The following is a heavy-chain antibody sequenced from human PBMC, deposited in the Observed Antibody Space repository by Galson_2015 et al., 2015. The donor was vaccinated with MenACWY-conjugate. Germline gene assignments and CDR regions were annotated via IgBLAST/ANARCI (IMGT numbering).Heavy chain of an antibody. CDR3: AHYHLDNINWPYPPRFDS. J-gene: IGHJ5*01. D-gene: IGHD2/OR15-2a*01. CDR1: GFTFSSYA. V-gene: IGHV3-23*01. Sequence: SLRLSCAASGFTFSSYAMTWVRQAPGNGLEWVSGITGDSGSRIYADSVKGRFTVSRDNSRNTLYLQMNTLRAEDTAVYYCAHYHLDNINWPYPPRFDSWGRGTLVTVSS. CDR2: ITGDSGSR.